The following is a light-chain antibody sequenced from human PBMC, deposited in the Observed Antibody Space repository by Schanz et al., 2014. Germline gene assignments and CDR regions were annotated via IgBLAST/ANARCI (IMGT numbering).Light chain of an antibody. Sequence: QSALTQPPSASGSPGQSVTISCTGTSSDVGGYNYVSWYQQHPGKAPKLMIYEVNKRPSGVPDRFSGSKSGDTASLTVSGLQAEDDADYYCTSYISSSFFWVFGGGTKLTVL. CDR1: SSDVGGYNY. J-gene: IGLJ3*02. CDR3: TSYISSSFFWV. V-gene: IGLV2-8*01. CDR2: EVN.